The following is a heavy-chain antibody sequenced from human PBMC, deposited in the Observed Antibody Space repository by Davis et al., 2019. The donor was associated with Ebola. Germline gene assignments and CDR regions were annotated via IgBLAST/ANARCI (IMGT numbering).Heavy chain of an antibody. D-gene: IGHD2-21*01. CDR2: ITSSDGST. Sequence: GESLKISCAASGFTFSSYAMSWVRQAPGKGLEWVSAITSSDGSTYCADSVKGRFTISRDNSKNTLYLQMNSLRAEDTAVYYCAKVLQATNILGTTYYYYALDVWGQGTTVTVSS. J-gene: IGHJ6*02. CDR3: AKVLQATNILGTTYYYYALDV. V-gene: IGHV3-23*01. CDR1: GFTFSSYA.